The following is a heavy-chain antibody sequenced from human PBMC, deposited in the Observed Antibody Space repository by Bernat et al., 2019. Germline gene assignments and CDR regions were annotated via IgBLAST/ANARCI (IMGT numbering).Heavy chain of an antibody. CDR3: AKSTMYYFEY. CDR2: ISYDGSNK. J-gene: IGHJ4*02. D-gene: IGHD5-24*01. Sequence: QVQLVESGGGVVQPGRSLRLSCAASGFTFSSYGMHWVRQAPGKGLEWVAVISYDGSNKYYADSVKGRFTISRDNSKNTLYLQMNSLRAEDTAVYYCAKSTMYYFEYWGQGTLVTVSS. CDR1: GFTFSSYG. V-gene: IGHV3-30*18.